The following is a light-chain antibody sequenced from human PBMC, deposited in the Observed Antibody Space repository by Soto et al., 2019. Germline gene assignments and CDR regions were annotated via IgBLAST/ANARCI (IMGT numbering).Light chain of an antibody. CDR2: GAS. CDR3: QQYGSSPPIT. Sequence: DIVLTQSPGTLSLSPGERATLSCRASQSVSSSYLAWYQQKPGQAPRLLIYGASSRATGIPDRFSGSGSGTDFTLTISRLEPEDFALYYFQQYGSSPPITFGQWTRREIK. CDR1: QSVSSSY. V-gene: IGKV3-20*01. J-gene: IGKJ5*01.